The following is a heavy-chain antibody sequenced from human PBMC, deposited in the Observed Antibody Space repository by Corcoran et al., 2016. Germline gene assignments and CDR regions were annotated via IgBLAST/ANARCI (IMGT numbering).Heavy chain of an antibody. Sequence: QMQLVQSGAEVKKPGASVKVSCKASGYTFTGYYMHWVRQAPGHGLEWMGWINPNSGGPNYAQKFQGRVTMTRDTSISTAYMELSRLRSDDTAVYYCARAGRVGSLMGDAFDIWGQGTMVTVSS. CDR1: GYTFTGYY. J-gene: IGHJ3*02. V-gene: IGHV1-2*02. D-gene: IGHD1-26*01. CDR2: INPNSGGP. CDR3: ARAGRVGSLMGDAFDI.